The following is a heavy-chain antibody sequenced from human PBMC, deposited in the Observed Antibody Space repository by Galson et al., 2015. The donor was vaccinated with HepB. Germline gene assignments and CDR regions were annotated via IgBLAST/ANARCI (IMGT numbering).Heavy chain of an antibody. D-gene: IGHD2-2*01. V-gene: IGHV3-30-3*01. CDR2: TSSDASGK. Sequence: SLRLSCAASGFTFSTYAMHWVRQAPGKGLEWVAVTSSDASGKYYAGSVKGRFTISRDNSKNTLYLQMNSLRAEDTAVYYCARDKVPAAPDYFDYWGQGTLVTVSS. CDR1: GFTFSTYA. CDR3: ARDKVPAAPDYFDY. J-gene: IGHJ4*02.